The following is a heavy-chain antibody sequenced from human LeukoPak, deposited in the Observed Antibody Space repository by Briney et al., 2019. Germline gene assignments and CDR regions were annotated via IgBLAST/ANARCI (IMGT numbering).Heavy chain of an antibody. V-gene: IGHV3-23*01. CDR3: AKDYRVAAAGTVFDY. Sequence: PTGGSLRLSCAASGFTFSSYAMSWVRQAPGKGLEWVSAISGSGGSTYYADSVKGRFTISRDNSKNTLHLQMNSLRAEDTAVYYCAKDYRVAAAGTVFDYWGQGTLVTVSS. CDR2: ISGSGGST. D-gene: IGHD6-13*01. J-gene: IGHJ4*02. CDR1: GFTFSSYA.